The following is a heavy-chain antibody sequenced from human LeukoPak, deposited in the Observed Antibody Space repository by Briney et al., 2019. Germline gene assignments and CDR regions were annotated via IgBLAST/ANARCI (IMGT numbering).Heavy chain of an antibody. V-gene: IGHV3-15*01. D-gene: IGHD2-2*01. Sequence: PGRSLRLSCAASGFTFSNAWMSWVRQAPGKGLEWVGRIKSKTDGGTTDYAAPVKGRFTISRDDSKNTLYLQMNSLKTEDTAVYYCTTEPDIVVGDEYFQHWGQGTLVTVSS. CDR1: GFTFSNAW. CDR2: IKSKTDGGTT. CDR3: TTEPDIVVGDEYFQH. J-gene: IGHJ1*01.